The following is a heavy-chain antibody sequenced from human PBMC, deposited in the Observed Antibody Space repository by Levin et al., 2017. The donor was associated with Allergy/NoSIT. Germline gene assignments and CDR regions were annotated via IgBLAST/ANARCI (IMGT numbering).Heavy chain of an antibody. CDR3: ARDGEVVITSYYYGMDV. CDR1: GYTFTSYG. J-gene: IGHJ6*02. D-gene: IGHD3-22*01. Sequence: GESLKISCKASGYTFTSYGISWVRQAPGQGLEWMGWISAYNGNTNYAQKLQGRVTMTTDTSTSTAYMELRSLRSDDTAVYYCARDGEVVITSYYYGMDVWGQGTTVTVSS. V-gene: IGHV1-18*01. CDR2: ISAYNGNT.